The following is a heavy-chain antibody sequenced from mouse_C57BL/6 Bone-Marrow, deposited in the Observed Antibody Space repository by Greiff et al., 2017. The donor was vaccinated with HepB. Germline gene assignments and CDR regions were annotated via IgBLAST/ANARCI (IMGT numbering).Heavy chain of an antibody. D-gene: IGHD4-1*01. CDR3: ARLHWDWYFDV. V-gene: IGHV1-82*01. Sequence: VQLQQSGPELVKPGASVKISCKASGYAFSSSWMNWVKQRPGKGLEWIGRIYPGDGDTNYNGKFKGKATLTADKSSSTAYMQLSSLTSEDSAVYFCARLHWDWYFDVWGTGTTVTVSP. J-gene: IGHJ1*03. CDR1: GYAFSSSW. CDR2: IYPGDGDT.